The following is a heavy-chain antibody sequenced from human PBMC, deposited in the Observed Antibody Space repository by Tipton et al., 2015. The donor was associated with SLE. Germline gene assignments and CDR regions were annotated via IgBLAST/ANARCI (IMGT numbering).Heavy chain of an antibody. CDR1: SGPVSSGAYY. D-gene: IGHD3-22*01. J-gene: IGHJ4*02. CDR3: ARYFYDRSGVCLFDV. Sequence: TLSLTCTVSSGPVSSGAYYWSWIRQHPGKGLEWIGYVFSRGTTYYNPSLKGRLSLSLDTSQNPLSLKLSSVTSADTAVYYCARYFYDRSGVCLFDVWGQGTLVTVSS. V-gene: IGHV4-31*03. CDR2: VFSRGTT.